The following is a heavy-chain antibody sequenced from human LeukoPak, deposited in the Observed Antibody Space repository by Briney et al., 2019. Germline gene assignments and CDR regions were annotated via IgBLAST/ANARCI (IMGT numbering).Heavy chain of an antibody. J-gene: IGHJ6*02. D-gene: IGHD2-2*01. CDR2: IYSGGST. CDR3: AMGCSSTSWRGYYYYSMDV. Sequence: GGSLRLSCAASGFTASSNYMSWVRQAPGKGLEWVSVIYSGGSTYYADSVKGRFTISRDNSKNTLYLQMNSLRAEDTAVYYCAMGCSSTSWRGYYYYSMDVWGQGTTVTVSS. V-gene: IGHV3-53*01. CDR1: GFTASSNY.